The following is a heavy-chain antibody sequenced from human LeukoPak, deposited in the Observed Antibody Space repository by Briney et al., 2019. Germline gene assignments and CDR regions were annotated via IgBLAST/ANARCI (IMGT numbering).Heavy chain of an antibody. CDR1: GFTFSSYS. CDR2: ISSSGSYI. CDR3: ARACSSTSCYFAFDI. Sequence: GGSLRLSCAASGFTFSSYSMNWVRQAPGKGLEWVSSISSSGSYIYFADSVKGRFTISRDNAKNSLYLQMNSPRAEDTAVYYCARACSSTSCYFAFDIWGQGTMVTVSS. J-gene: IGHJ3*02. V-gene: IGHV3-21*01. D-gene: IGHD2-2*01.